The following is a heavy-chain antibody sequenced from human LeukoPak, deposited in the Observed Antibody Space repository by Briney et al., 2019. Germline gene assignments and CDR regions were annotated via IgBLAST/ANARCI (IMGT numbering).Heavy chain of an antibody. Sequence: GGSLRLSCAASGFTFTTYSMSWVRQAPGKGLEWVANVKKDGSDKYYVDSVKGRFTISRDNAKNSLYLQMNTLRAEDTAVYYCARDPYNWNDGGYGMDVWDKGTTVTVYS. CDR3: ARDPYNWNDGGYGMDV. CDR1: GFTFTTYS. V-gene: IGHV3-7*03. CDR2: VKKDGSDK. J-gene: IGHJ6*04. D-gene: IGHD1-1*01.